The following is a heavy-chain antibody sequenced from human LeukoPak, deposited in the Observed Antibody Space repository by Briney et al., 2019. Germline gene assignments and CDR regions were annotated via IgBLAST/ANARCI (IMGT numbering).Heavy chain of an antibody. J-gene: IGHJ6*03. Sequence: SETLSLTCTVSGDSISSYYWSWIRQPAGKGLEWIGRIYTSGSTNYNPSLKSRVTMSVDTSKNQFSLKLSSVTAADTAVYYCARVESGYDFDEHYYMDVCDKGTTGTVSS. CDR3: ARVESGYDFDEHYYMDV. V-gene: IGHV4-4*07. CDR2: IYTSGST. CDR1: GDSISSYY. D-gene: IGHD5-12*01.